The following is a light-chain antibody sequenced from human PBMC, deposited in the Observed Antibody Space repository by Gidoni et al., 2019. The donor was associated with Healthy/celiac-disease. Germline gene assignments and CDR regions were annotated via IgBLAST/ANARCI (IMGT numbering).Light chain of an antibody. CDR1: QSVSSY. CDR3: QQRSNWQVT. Sequence: EIVLTQSPATLSLSPGERATLSCRANQSVSSYLAWYQQKPGQAPRLLIYDASNRATGIPARFSGSGSGTDFTLTISSLEPEDFAVYYCQQRSNWQVTFGPXTKVDIK. J-gene: IGKJ3*01. CDR2: DAS. V-gene: IGKV3-11*01.